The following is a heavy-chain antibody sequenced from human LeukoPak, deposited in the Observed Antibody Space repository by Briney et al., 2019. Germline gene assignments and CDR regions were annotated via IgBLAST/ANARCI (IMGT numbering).Heavy chain of an antibody. CDR2: ITPNADRT. D-gene: IGHD3-10*02. CDR3: ARVFGEPI. CDR1: GFTFGSYG. V-gene: IGHV3-23*01. Sequence: PGGSLRLSCAASGFTFGSYGMSWVRQAPGKGLEWVSFITPNADRTSYADSVEGRFTISRDNPRNTLYMQMNSLRAEDTAVYYCARVFGEPIWGQGTMVTVSS. J-gene: IGHJ3*02.